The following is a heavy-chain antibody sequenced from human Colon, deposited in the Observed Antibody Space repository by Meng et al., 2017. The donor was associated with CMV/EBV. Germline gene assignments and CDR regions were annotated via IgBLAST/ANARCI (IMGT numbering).Heavy chain of an antibody. D-gene: IGHD2-2*01. Sequence: GGSLRLSCVASGFTFCSYAMSWVRQAPGKGLEWVSLIYSGDTSTNYADSVKGRFTISRDNTKNTLYLQMNSLRAEATAVYYCAKEIVPAAPTGCFDPWGQGTLVTVSS. CDR2: IYSGDTST. CDR1: GFTFCSYA. V-gene: IGHV3-23*03. CDR3: AKEIVPAAPTGCFDP. J-gene: IGHJ5*02.